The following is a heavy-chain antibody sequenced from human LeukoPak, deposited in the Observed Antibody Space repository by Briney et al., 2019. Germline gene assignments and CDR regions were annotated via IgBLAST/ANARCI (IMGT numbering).Heavy chain of an antibody. CDR1: GYTFTGYY. Sequence: ASVKVSCTASGYTFTGYYMHCVRHAPGQGLGWMGWINPNSGGTNYAQKFQGRVTMTRDTSISTANMELSRLKSHKTAVYYVASTQHDYDCWSGYYGYWGQGTLVTVSS. D-gene: IGHD3-3*01. J-gene: IGHJ4*02. V-gene: IGHV1-2*02. CDR3: ASTQHDYDCWSGYYGY. CDR2: INPNSGGT.